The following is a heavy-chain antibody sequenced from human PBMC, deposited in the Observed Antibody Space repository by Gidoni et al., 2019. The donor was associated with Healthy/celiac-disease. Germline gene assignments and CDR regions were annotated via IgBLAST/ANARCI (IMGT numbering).Heavy chain of an antibody. CDR2: LYYSGST. D-gene: IGHD2-2*01. CDR1: VGPLSSGSYY. Sequence: QVQLQESGPGPVKPSETLSLTRTVSVGPLSSGSYYWSWNRQPPGKGLEWIGYLYYSGSTNYNPSLKSRVTISVDTSKNQFSLKLSSVTAADTAVYYCARISVVPAAIYWFDPWGQGTLVTVSS. V-gene: IGHV4-61*01. J-gene: IGHJ5*02. CDR3: ARISVVPAAIYWFDP.